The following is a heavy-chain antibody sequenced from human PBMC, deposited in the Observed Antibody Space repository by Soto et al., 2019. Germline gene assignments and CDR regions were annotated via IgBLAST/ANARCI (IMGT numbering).Heavy chain of an antibody. D-gene: IGHD3-3*01. CDR1: GYNFTSHG. V-gene: IGHV1-69*13. J-gene: IGHJ6*02. Sequence: SVKVSCKASGYNFTSHGISWVRQAPGKGLEWMGWIIPIFGTANYAQKFQVRVTITADESTSTASMELSSLRSDDTAVYYCATGGFWIGYICLYPYYYNGMDVWGQGTTVTVSS. CDR3: ATGGFWIGYICLYPYYYNGMDV. CDR2: IIPIFGTA.